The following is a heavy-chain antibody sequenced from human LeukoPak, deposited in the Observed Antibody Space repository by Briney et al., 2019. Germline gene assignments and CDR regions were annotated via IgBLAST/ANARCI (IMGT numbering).Heavy chain of an antibody. Sequence: SETLSLTCAVYGGSFSGCYWSWIRQSPGKGLEWIGEVTHSGITNSNASLKSRVTMSVDMSKNQFSLKMASVTAADTAVYYCARVLRYLYWTVDVWSQGTAITVSS. CDR2: VTHSGIT. CDR3: ARVLRYLYWTVDV. CDR1: GGSFSGCY. V-gene: IGHV4-34*10. D-gene: IGHD3-16*02. J-gene: IGHJ6*02.